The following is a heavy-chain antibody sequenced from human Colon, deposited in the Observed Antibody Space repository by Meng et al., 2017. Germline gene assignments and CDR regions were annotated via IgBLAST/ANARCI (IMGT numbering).Heavy chain of an antibody. CDR2: TFYRAKWIS. D-gene: IGHD6-13*01. V-gene: IGHV6-1*01. CDR3: ARLVGNSWLPD. J-gene: IGHJ4*02. Sequence: GQLQQSRQGMVEPSQTLSLTCAIYGDSGTSNDATWNWIRQSPSRGLEWLGRTFYRAKWISDYAVSLESRITINPDTSKNQFTLQLNSVTPEDTAVYYCARLVGNSWLPDWGQGTLVTVSS. CDR1: GDSGTSNDAT.